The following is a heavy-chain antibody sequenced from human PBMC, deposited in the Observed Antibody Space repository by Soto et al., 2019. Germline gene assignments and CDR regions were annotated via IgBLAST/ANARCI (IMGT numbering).Heavy chain of an antibody. Sequence: PSETLSLTCTVSGGSISSGGYYWSWIRQHPGKGLEWIGYIYYSGSTYYNPSLKSRVTISVDTSKNQFSLKLSSVTAADTAVYYCARSSGREQRFDYWGHGTLVTVSS. V-gene: IGHV4-31*03. CDR3: ARSSGREQRFDY. CDR1: GGSISSGGYY. D-gene: IGHD6-19*01. J-gene: IGHJ4*01. CDR2: IYYSGST.